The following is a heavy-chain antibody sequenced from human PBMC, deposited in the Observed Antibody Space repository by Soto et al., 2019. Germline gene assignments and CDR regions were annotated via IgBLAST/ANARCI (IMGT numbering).Heavy chain of an antibody. V-gene: IGHV4-39*01. CDR3: ATVGGSYLAIPSGY. J-gene: IGHJ4*02. CDR2: ISYIGDT. D-gene: IGHD1-26*01. Sequence: QLQLQESGPGLVKPSETLSLTCTVSGYSISTNNYYWGWIRQPPGQGLEWIGSISYIGDTYYNPSLRGRVTISVDTSKNQFSLRLSSVTAADTAVYSCATVGGSYLAIPSGYWGQGTLVTVSS. CDR1: GYSISTNNYY.